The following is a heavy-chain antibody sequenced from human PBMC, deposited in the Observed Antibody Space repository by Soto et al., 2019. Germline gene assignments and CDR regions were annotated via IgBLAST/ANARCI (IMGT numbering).Heavy chain of an antibody. V-gene: IGHV4-59*08. J-gene: IGHJ6*03. CDR3: ARRADYGDTYYYMDV. Sequence: SETLSLTCTVSGGSMRDYYWSWIRQPPGKGLEWIGSMHHTGTTFYNPSLKGRVTISVDTSKNQFSLKLSSVTAADTAVYWCARRADYGDTYYYMDVWGKGTTVTVSS. CDR1: GGSMRDYY. CDR2: MHHTGTT. D-gene: IGHD4-17*01.